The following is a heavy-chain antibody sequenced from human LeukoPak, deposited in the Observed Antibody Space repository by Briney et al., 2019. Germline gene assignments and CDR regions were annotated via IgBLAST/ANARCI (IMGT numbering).Heavy chain of an antibody. CDR1: GFTFSNYW. J-gene: IGHJ4*02. CDR3: AWGGGSGKYREY. CDR2: TKQDGSER. V-gene: IGHV3-7*03. Sequence: PGGSLRLSCAASGFTFSNYWMSWVRQAPGKGLEWVANTKQDGSERYYVDSVKGRFTISRDNAKNSLYLQMNSLRAEDTAVHYCAWGGGSGKYREYWGQGTLVTVSS. D-gene: IGHD3-10*01.